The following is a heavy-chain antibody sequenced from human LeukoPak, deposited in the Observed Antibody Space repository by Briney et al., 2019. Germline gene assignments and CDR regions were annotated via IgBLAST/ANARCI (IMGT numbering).Heavy chain of an antibody. Sequence: GGSLRLSCAASGYTFSRYWIHWVRQAPGKGLVWVSRINTDGTITTYADSVKGRFTISRDNAKNILYLQMNSLRVEDTAVCYCARDFSGYDDYWGQGTLVTVSS. CDR1: GYTFSRYW. J-gene: IGHJ4*02. CDR2: INTDGTIT. CDR3: ARDFSGYDDY. V-gene: IGHV3-74*01. D-gene: IGHD3-22*01.